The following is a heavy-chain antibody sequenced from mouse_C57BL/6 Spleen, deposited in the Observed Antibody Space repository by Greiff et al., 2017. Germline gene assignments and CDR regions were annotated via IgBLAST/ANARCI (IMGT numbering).Heavy chain of an antibody. J-gene: IGHJ3*01. CDR1: GYAFSSSW. D-gene: IGHD1-2*01. CDR2: IYPGDGDT. CDR3: AREEDYYGPFAY. Sequence: VQRVESGPELVKPGASVKISCKASGYAFSSSWMNWVKQRPGKGLEWIGRIYPGDGDTNYNGKFKGKATLTADKSSSTAYMQLSSLTSEDSAVYFCAREEDYYGPFAYWGQGTLVTVSA. V-gene: IGHV1-82*01.